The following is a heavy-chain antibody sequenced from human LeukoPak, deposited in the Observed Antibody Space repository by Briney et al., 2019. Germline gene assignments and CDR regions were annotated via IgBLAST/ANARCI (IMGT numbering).Heavy chain of an antibody. D-gene: IGHD2-2*01. CDR2: IYYSGST. V-gene: IGHV4-30-4*02. Sequence: PSETLSLTCTVSGGSISSGDYYWSWIRQPPGKGLEWIGYIYYSGSTCYNPSLKSRVTISVDTSKNQFSLKLSSVTAADTAVYYCARVVDCSSTSCYSGYYYYGMDVWGQGTTVTVSS. CDR1: GGSISSGDYY. J-gene: IGHJ6*02. CDR3: ARVVDCSSTSCYSGYYYYGMDV.